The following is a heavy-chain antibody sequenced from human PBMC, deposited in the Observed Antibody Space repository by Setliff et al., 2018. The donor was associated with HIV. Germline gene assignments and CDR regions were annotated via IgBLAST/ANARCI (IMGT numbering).Heavy chain of an antibody. J-gene: IGHJ3*02. Sequence: ASVKVSCKASGYSFARYGLSWVRQAPGQGLEWMGWISGFNGNTKHAQSFQDRVAMTTETATSTAYMEMRSLRSDDTAVYFCARGSMSMVMFILVSAFDIWGQGTLVTVSS. D-gene: IGHD2-21*01. CDR2: ISGFNGNT. CDR3: ARGSMSMVMFILVSAFDI. CDR1: GYSFARYG. V-gene: IGHV1-18*01.